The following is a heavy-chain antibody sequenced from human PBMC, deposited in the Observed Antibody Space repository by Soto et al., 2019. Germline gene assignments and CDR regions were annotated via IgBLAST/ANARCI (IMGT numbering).Heavy chain of an antibody. D-gene: IGHD3-3*01. Sequence: GASVKVSCKASGGTFSSYAISWVRQAPGQGLEWMGAIIPIFGTANYAQKFQGRVTITADESTSTAYMELSSLRSEDTAVYYCARLTWSGPPAADYYYGMDVWGQGTTVTVSS. V-gene: IGHV1-69*13. CDR1: GGTFSSYA. CDR2: IIPIFGTA. CDR3: ARLTWSGPPAADYYYGMDV. J-gene: IGHJ6*02.